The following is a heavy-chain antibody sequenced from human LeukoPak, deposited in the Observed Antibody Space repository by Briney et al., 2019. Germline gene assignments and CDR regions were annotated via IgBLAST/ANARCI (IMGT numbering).Heavy chain of an antibody. J-gene: IGHJ6*03. D-gene: IGHD3-10*01. CDR2: IYHSGST. CDR3: ARGNYYGSGNTHYMDV. V-gene: IGHV4-30-2*01. CDR1: GGSISSGGYY. Sequence: SQTLSLTCTVSGGSISSGGYYWSWIRQPPGKGLEWIGYIYHSGSTYYNPSLKSRVTISVDRSKNQFSLKLSSVTAADTAVYYCARGNYYGSGNTHYMDVWGKGTTVTVSS.